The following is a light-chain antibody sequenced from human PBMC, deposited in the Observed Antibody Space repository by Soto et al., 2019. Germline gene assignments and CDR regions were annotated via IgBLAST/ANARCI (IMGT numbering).Light chain of an antibody. CDR3: QQYNNWPPYT. V-gene: IGKV3-15*01. J-gene: IGKJ2*01. CDR1: QSVYSK. CDR2: DAS. Sequence: EIVMTQSPATLSVSPGERATLSCRASQSVYSKLAWYQQRPGQAPRLLIYDASTRATGIPARFSGSGSGTEFTLTISSLQSEDFAVYYCQQYNNWPPYTFGQGTKLEIK.